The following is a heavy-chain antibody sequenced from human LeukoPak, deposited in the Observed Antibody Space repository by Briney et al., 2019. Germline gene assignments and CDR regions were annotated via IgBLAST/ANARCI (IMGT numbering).Heavy chain of an antibody. CDR3: ARGAWEVVVVINAFDI. Sequence: SGGSLRLSCAASGFTFSSCAMHWVRQAPGKGLEWVAVISYDGSNKYYADSVKGRFTISRENSKNTLYLQMNSLRAEDTAVYYCARGAWEVVVVINAFDIWGQGTMVIVSS. D-gene: IGHD3-22*01. CDR1: GFTFSSCA. CDR2: ISYDGSNK. J-gene: IGHJ3*02. V-gene: IGHV3-30-3*01.